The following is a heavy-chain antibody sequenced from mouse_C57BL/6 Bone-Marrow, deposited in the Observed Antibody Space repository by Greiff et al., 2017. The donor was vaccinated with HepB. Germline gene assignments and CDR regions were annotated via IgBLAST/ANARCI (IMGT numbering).Heavy chain of an antibody. Sequence: EVNLVESGGGLVQSGRSLRLSCATSGFTFSDFYMEWVRQAPGKGLEWIAASRNKANDYTTEYSASVKGRFIVSRDTSQSILYLQMNALRAEDTAIYYCARDVGDGGFAYWGQGTLVTVSA. J-gene: IGHJ3*01. CDR3: ARDVGDGGFAY. CDR1: GFTFSDFY. V-gene: IGHV7-1*01. CDR2: SRNKANDYTT. D-gene: IGHD2-3*01.